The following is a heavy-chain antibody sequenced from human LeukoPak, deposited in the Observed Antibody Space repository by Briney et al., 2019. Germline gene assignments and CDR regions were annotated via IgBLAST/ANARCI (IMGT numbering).Heavy chain of an antibody. CDR3: ATEGACGYCSSTSCYECRDYAYY. D-gene: IGHD2-2*01. V-gene: IGHV3-33*01. CDR1: GFTFSSYG. Sequence: GGSLRLSCAASGFTFSSYGMHWVRQAPGKGLEWVAVIWYDGSNKYYADSVKGRFTISRDNSKNTLYLQMNSLRAEDTAVYYCATEGACGYCSSTSCYECRDYAYYWGQGTLVTVSS. J-gene: IGHJ4*02. CDR2: IWYDGSNK.